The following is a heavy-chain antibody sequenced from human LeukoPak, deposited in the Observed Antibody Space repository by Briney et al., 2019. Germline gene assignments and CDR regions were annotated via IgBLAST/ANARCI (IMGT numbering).Heavy chain of an antibody. J-gene: IGHJ4*02. CDR1: GFTFSSYA. CDR2: ISYDGSNK. Sequence: GGSLRLSCAASGFTFSSYATHWVRQAPGKGLEWVAVISYDGSNKYYADSVKGRFTISRDNSKNTLYLQMNSLRAEDTAVYYCAREIKDIAGRREATFDYWGQGTLVTVSS. V-gene: IGHV3-30*04. D-gene: IGHD1-26*01. CDR3: AREIKDIAGRREATFDY.